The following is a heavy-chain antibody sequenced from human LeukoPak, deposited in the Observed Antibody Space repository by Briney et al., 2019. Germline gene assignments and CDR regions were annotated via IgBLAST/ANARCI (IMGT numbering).Heavy chain of an antibody. CDR3: ARGTKVIVVDNYFDY. CDR1: GFTFNNYA. CDR2: ISGNGGGT. D-gene: IGHD3-22*01. J-gene: IGHJ4*02. Sequence: GGSLRLSCAAFGFTFNNYAMSWVRQALGKGLEWVSAISGNGGGTYYADSVKGRFTISRDNSKNTLYLQMNSLRVDDTAVYYCARGTKVIVVDNYFDYWGQGTLVTVSS. V-gene: IGHV3-23*01.